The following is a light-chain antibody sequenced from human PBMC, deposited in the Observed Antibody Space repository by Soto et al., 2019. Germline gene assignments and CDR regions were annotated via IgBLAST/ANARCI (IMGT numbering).Light chain of an antibody. CDR3: HQSYITPYT. CDR2: AAS. Sequence: DIQMTQSPSSLSASVGDRVTITCRASQSISSYLNWYQQKPGKAPKLLIYAASSLQSGVPSRFTGSVSGTDFTLTISSLQPEDFATYYCHQSYITPYTFGQGTKLEIK. CDR1: QSISSY. J-gene: IGKJ2*01. V-gene: IGKV1-39*01.